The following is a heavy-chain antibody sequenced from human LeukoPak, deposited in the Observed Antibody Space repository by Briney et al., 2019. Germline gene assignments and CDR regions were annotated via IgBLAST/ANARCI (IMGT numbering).Heavy chain of an antibody. Sequence: WASVKVSCKASGYTFTSYGISWVRQAPGQGLEWVGWISAYNDNTDYAQKLQGRVTMTTDTSTSTAYMDLRSLRSDDTAVYYCARDIGPYFDTSGHNFDYWGQGTLVTVSS. V-gene: IGHV1-18*01. D-gene: IGHD3-22*01. CDR3: ARDIGPYFDTSGHNFDY. J-gene: IGHJ4*02. CDR2: ISAYNDNT. CDR1: GYTFTSYG.